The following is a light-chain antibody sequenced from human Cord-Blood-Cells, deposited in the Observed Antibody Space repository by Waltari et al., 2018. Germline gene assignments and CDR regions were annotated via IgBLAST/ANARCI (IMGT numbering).Light chain of an antibody. CDR2: DAS. J-gene: IGKJ1*01. V-gene: IGKV1-8*01. CDR1: QGISSY. CDR3: QQYYSYTWA. Sequence: AIRMTQSPSSFSASTGDRVTITCRASQGISSYLAWYQQKPGKAPKLLIYDASTLQSGVPSRLSDSGSGTDFTLTLSCLQSEDCATYYCQQYYSYTWAFGQGTKVEIK.